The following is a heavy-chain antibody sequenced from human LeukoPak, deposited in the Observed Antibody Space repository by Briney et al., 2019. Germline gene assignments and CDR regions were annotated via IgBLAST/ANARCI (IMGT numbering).Heavy chain of an antibody. CDR2: IYASGIT. CDR1: GGSITTGSYY. CDR3: ARVSSSWYQDWYFDL. D-gene: IGHD6-13*01. J-gene: IGHJ2*01. Sequence: SQTLSLTCTVSGGSITTGSYYWSWIRQPAGKGLEFIGRIYASGITNYNPSLKSRVTMSVDMSKNQFSLKLSSMIAADTAVYYCARVSSSWYQDWYFDLWGRGTLVTVPS. V-gene: IGHV4-61*02.